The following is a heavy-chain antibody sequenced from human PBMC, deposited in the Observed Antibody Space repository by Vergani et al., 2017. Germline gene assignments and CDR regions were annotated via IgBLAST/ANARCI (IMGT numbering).Heavy chain of an antibody. CDR1: GGSISSYY. D-gene: IGHD6-25*01. V-gene: IGHV4-59*08. CDR3: ASSSHLNGQRRPLEWFDP. Sequence: QVQLQESGPGLVKPSETLSLTCTVSGGSISSYYWSWIRQPPGKGLEWIGEINHSGSTNYNPSLKSRVTISVDTSKNQFSLKLSSVTAADTAVYYCASSSHLNGQRRPLEWFDPWGQGTLVTVSS. J-gene: IGHJ5*02. CDR2: INHSGST.